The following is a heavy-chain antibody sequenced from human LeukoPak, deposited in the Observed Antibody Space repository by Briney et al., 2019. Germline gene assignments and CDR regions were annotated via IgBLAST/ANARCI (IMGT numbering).Heavy chain of an antibody. V-gene: IGHV3-21*01. CDR3: ARVLYSSSPFDY. Sequence: GGSLRLSCAASGFTFSTYIMNWVRQAPGKGLEWVSSISSNGTYIYYADSEKGRFTISRDNAKNSLYLQMNSLRAEDTAVYYCARVLYSSSPFDYWGQGTLVTVSS. J-gene: IGHJ4*02. CDR1: GFTFSTYI. D-gene: IGHD6-19*01. CDR2: ISSNGTYI.